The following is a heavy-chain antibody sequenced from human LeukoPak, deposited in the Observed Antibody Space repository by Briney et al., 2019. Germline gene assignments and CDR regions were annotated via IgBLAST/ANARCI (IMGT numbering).Heavy chain of an antibody. V-gene: IGHV4-4*02. CDR2: IYHSGST. Sequence: SGTLSLTCAVSGGSISSSNWWSWVRQPPGKGLEWIGEIYHSGSTNYNPSLKSRVTISVDKSKNQFSLKLSSVTAADTAVYYCAERGYSGYDPFDYWGQGTLVTVSS. CDR3: AERGYSGYDPFDY. J-gene: IGHJ4*02. D-gene: IGHD5-12*01. CDR1: GGSISSSNW.